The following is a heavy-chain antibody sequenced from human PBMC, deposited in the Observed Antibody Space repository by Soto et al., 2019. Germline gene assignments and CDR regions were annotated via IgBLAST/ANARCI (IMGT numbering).Heavy chain of an antibody. CDR2: ISGSGVST. CDR3: AKFYCISIMCQVPAAKSTGGFEI. V-gene: IGHV3-23*01. D-gene: IGHD2-2*01. J-gene: IGHJ3*02. Sequence: EPQLLESGGGLGHPGGSLRLSCAASGFTFSSYAMSWVRQAPGKGVEWVAAISGSGVSTYYADSVRGRSTISRDNSKKTVDLQMNSLTAEDTAVYYCAKFYCISIMCQVPAAKSTGGFEIWGQGTLVTVS. CDR1: GFTFSSYA.